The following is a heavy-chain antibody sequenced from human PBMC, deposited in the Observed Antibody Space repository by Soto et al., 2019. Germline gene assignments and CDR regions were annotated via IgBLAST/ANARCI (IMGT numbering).Heavy chain of an antibody. J-gene: IGHJ4*01. CDR1: GVSFSGYY. CDR3: ARARYCSSTSCYVFDY. CDR2: INHSGST. Sequence: QVQLQQWGAGLLKPSETLSLTCAVYGVSFSGYYWSWIRQPPGKGLEWIGEINHSGSTNYNPYLKSRVTISVDTAKNQCSLKLSSVTAADTAVYYCARARYCSSTSCYVFDYWGHGTLVTVS. V-gene: IGHV4-34*01. D-gene: IGHD2-2*01.